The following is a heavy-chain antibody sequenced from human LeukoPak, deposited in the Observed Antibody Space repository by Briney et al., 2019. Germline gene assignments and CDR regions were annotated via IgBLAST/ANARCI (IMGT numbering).Heavy chain of an antibody. J-gene: IGHJ4*02. D-gene: IGHD4-17*01. Sequence: GGSLRLSCAASGFTVSSNYMSWVRQAPGKGLEWVSVIYSGGSTYYADSVKGRFTISRDNSKNTLYLQMNSLRVEDTAVYYCARAEPRGAVTFDYWGQGTLVTVSS. CDR2: IYSGGST. V-gene: IGHV3-53*01. CDR1: GFTVSSNY. CDR3: ARAEPRGAVTFDY.